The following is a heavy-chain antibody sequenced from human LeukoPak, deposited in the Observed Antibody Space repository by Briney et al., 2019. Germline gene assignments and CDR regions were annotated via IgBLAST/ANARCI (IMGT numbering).Heavy chain of an antibody. Sequence: ASVKVSCKASGYTFTGYYMHWVRQAPGQGLEWMGRINPNRGGTNYAQKFQGRVTMTRDTSISTGYMELSRLRSDDTAVYYCARGNGYSSNDYWGQGTLVTVSS. D-gene: IGHD5-24*01. CDR2: INPNRGGT. J-gene: IGHJ4*02. CDR1: GYTFTGYY. CDR3: ARGNGYSSNDY. V-gene: IGHV1-2*06.